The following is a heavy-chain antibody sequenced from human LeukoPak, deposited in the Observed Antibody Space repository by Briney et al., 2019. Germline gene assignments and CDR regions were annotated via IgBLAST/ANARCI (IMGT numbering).Heavy chain of an antibody. J-gene: IGHJ3*02. D-gene: IGHD3-10*01. CDR3: ARPPALWFGEFDAFDI. CDR1: GFTFSSYS. Sequence: GGSLRLSCAASGFTFSSYSMNWVRQAPGKGLEWVSYISSSSSTIYYASSVKGRFTISRDNAKNSLYLQMNSLRAEDTAVYYCARPPALWFGEFDAFDIWGQGTMVTVSS. V-gene: IGHV3-48*01. CDR2: ISSSSSTI.